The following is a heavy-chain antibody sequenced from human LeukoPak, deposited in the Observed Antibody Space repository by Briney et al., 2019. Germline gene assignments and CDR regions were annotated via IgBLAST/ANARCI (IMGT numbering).Heavy chain of an antibody. CDR3: AREGWLQYDC. J-gene: IGHJ4*02. CDR1: GGSISSYY. V-gene: IGHV4-4*07. Sequence: SETLSLTCTVSGGSISSYYWSWIRQPAGKGLEWIGRMYTSGSTNYNPSLNSRVTISVDTSKNQFSLRLSSVTAADTAVYYCAREGWLQYDCWGQGTLVTVSS. CDR2: MYTSGST. D-gene: IGHD5-24*01.